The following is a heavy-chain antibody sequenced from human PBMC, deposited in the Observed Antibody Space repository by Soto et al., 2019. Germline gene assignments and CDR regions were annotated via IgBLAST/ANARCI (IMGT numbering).Heavy chain of an antibody. Sequence: PGGSLRLSCAASGFTFSSYSMNWVRQAPWKGLEWVSSISSSSSYIYYADSVKGRFTISRDNAKNSLYLQMNSLRAEDTAVYYCAREGSGSPGVYYYYMDVWGKGTTVTVSS. CDR2: ISSSSSYI. J-gene: IGHJ6*03. V-gene: IGHV3-21*04. CDR3: AREGSGSPGVYYYYMDV. CDR1: GFTFSSYS. D-gene: IGHD3-10*01.